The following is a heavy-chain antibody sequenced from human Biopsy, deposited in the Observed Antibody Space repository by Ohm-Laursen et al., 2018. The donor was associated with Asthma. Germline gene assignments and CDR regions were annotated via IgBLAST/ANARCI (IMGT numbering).Heavy chain of an antibody. D-gene: IGHD1-26*01. Sequence: SDTLSLTCSVSGSSISSYYWSWIRQSPGKGLEWIGYVYHSGSTKYNPSLESRVTISIDTSKMQFSLRLASVTAADSAVYFCARDDTVGILDYWGQGTLVTVSS. CDR1: GSSISSYY. V-gene: IGHV4-59*01. CDR2: VYHSGST. J-gene: IGHJ4*02. CDR3: ARDDTVGILDY.